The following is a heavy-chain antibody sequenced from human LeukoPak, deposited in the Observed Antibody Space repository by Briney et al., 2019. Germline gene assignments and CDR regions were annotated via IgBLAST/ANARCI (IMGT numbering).Heavy chain of an antibody. J-gene: IGHJ5*02. D-gene: IGHD2-15*01. CDR3: ARSGVVVDALERGVANWFDP. Sequence: GGSLRLSCAASGFTFSSYAMSWVRQAPGKGLEWVSGIIDSGDITYYANSVKGRFTISRDNAKNSLYLQMNSLRAEDTAVYYCARSGVVVDALERGVANWFDPWGQGTLVTVSS. CDR2: IIDSGDIT. CDR1: GFTFSSYA. V-gene: IGHV3-23*01.